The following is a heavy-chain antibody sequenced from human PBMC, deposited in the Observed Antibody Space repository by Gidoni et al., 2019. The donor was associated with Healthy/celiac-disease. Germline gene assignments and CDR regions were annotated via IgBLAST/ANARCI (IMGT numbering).Heavy chain of an antibody. CDR2: IYSGGST. CDR1: GFTVSSNY. Sequence: EVQLVETGGGLIQPGGSLRLSCAASGFTVSSNYMSWVRQAPGKGLEWVAVIYSGGSTYYADSVKGRFTISRDNSKNTLYLQMNSLRAEDTAVYYCARELDSSGYLRAFDIWGQGTMVTVSS. CDR3: ARELDSSGYLRAFDI. J-gene: IGHJ3*02. V-gene: IGHV3-53*02. D-gene: IGHD3-22*01.